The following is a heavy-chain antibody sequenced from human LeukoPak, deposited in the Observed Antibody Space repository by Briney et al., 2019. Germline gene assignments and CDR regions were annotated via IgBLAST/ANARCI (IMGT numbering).Heavy chain of an antibody. D-gene: IGHD5-12*01. CDR2: MYYSGSS. CDR3: ARQYSGYLRNWFDP. J-gene: IGHJ5*02. Sequence: SETLTLTCNVSGGSISSSSYYWGWIRQPPGKGLEWIGSMYYSGSSYYNPSLKSRVTISVDTSKNQFSLKLSSVTAADTAVYYCARQYSGYLRNWFDPWGQGTLVTVSS. V-gene: IGHV4-39*01. CDR1: GGSISSSSYY.